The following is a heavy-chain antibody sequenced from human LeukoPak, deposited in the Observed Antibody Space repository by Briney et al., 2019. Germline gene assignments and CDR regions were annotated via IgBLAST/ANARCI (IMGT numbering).Heavy chain of an antibody. CDR2: INTVGSST. Sequence: PGRSLRISCVASGLTFDDYAMHWVRQAPGKGLVWVARINTVGSSTTYADSVKGRFTISRDNAKNTLYLQMNSLRAEDTAIYYCTRDPDLSGYSFFEYWGQGTLVTVSS. CDR1: GLTFDDYA. D-gene: IGHD3-22*01. CDR3: TRDPDLSGYSFFEY. V-gene: IGHV3-74*01. J-gene: IGHJ4*02.